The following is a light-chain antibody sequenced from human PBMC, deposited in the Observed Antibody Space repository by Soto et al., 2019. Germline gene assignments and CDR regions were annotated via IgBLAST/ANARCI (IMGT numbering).Light chain of an antibody. CDR2: AAS. CDR3: QQLNTYPIT. V-gene: IGKV1-8*01. J-gene: IGKJ5*01. CDR1: QGISSY. Sequence: AIRMTQSPSSLSASTGDRVTITCRASQGISSYLAWYQQKPGKAPNLLIYAASTLQSGVPSRFSGSGSGTDFTLTISSLQPEDFATYYCQQLNTYPITFGQGTRLEI.